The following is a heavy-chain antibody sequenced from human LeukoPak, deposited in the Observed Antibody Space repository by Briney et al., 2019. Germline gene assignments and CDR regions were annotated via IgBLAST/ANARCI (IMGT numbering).Heavy chain of an antibody. CDR3: AKSQYSFASGSSRGLFDS. Sequence: ASVKVSCKASGYTFTSYDINWVRQATGQGLEWMGWMNPNSGNTGYAQKFQGRVTMTRNTSISTAYMELSSLRSEDTAVYYCAKSQYSFASGSSRGLFDSWGQGTLVTVSS. CDR1: GYTFTSYD. J-gene: IGHJ4*02. CDR2: MNPNSGNT. D-gene: IGHD3-10*01. V-gene: IGHV1-8*01.